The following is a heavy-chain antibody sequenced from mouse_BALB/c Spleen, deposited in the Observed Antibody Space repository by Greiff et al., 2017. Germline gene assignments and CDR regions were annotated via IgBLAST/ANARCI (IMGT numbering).Heavy chain of an antibody. J-gene: IGHJ4*01. D-gene: IGHD1-1*01. CDR3: AEHESYYYGSSTCAMDY. CDR2: INSNGGST. Sequence: EVKVVESGGGLVKPGGSLKLSCAASGFTFSSYYMSWVRQTPEKRLELVAAINSNGGSTYYPDTVKGRFTISRDNAKNTLYLQMSSLKSEDTALYYCAEHESYYYGSSTCAMDYWGQGTSVTVSS. V-gene: IGHV5-6-2*01. CDR1: GFTFSSYY.